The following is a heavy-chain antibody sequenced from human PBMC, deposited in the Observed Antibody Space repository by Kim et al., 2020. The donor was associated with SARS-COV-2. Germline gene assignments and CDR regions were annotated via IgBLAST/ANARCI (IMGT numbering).Heavy chain of an antibody. V-gene: IGHV3-21*01. CDR3: ASSAAGTAVGGYYYYGMDV. D-gene: IGHD6-13*01. CDR1: GFTFSSYS. J-gene: IGHJ6*02. CDR2: ISSSSSYI. Sequence: GGSLRLSCAASGFTFSSYSMNWVRQAPGKGLEWVSSISSSSSYIYYADSVKGRFTISRDNAKNSLYLQMNSLRAEDTAVYYCASSAAGTAVGGYYYYGMDVWGQGTTVTVSS.